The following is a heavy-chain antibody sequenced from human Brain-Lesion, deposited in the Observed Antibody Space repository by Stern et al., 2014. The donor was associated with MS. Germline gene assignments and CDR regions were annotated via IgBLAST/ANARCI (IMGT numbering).Heavy chain of an antibody. CDR3: ARDQRGITIFGVVTDYYYLGMDV. J-gene: IGHJ6*02. CDR1: GYIFTGYD. V-gene: IGHV1-2*02. CDR2: INPNTGGK. Sequence: QVQLVQSGAEVKKPGASVKVSCKTSGYIFTGYDIHWERQAPGKGLEWMAGINPNTGGKKYAQKVQGRVTMSRDPSISTTFMGTSSLTSDDTAVYYCARDQRGITIFGVVTDYYYLGMDVWGQGTTVTVSS. D-gene: IGHD3-3*01.